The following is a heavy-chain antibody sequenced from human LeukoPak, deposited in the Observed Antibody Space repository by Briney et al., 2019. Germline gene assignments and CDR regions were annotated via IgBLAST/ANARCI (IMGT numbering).Heavy chain of an antibody. J-gene: IGHJ5*02. D-gene: IGHD3-10*01. Sequence: SQTRSPTSTVAGASISSTSYYWGWIRQPPGKGLEWIGSIYYSGSTYYNPSLKSRVTISVDTSKNQFSLKLSSVTAADTAVYYCATSPTSMVRGVLWFDPWGQGTLVTVSS. CDR2: IYYSGST. CDR3: ATSPTSMVRGVLWFDP. CDR1: GASISSTSYY. V-gene: IGHV4-39*01.